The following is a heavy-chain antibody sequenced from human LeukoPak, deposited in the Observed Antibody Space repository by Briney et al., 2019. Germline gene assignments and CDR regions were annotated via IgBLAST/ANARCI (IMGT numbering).Heavy chain of an antibody. CDR2: IIPIFGTA. J-gene: IGHJ5*02. Sequence: GASVKVSCKASGGTFSSYAISWVRQAPGQGLEWMGGIIPIFGTANYAQKFQGRVTITADESTSTAYMELSSLRSEDTAVYYCARRVGETLPDWFDPWGQGTLVTVSS. CDR3: ARRVGETLPDWFDP. D-gene: IGHD3-16*01. V-gene: IGHV1-69*13. CDR1: GGTFSSYA.